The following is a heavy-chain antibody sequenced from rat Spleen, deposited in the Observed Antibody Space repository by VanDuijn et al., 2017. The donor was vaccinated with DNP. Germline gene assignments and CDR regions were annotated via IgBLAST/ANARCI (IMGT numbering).Heavy chain of an antibody. Sequence: EVQLQESGPGLVRPSQSLSLTCSVTDYSITSSHRWNWIRRFPGNKMEWIGHISYSGSTSYNPSLKSRISITRDTSKNQFFLQLNSVTTEDTATYYCARYFDGSYLHYYAMDAWGQGTSVTVSS. D-gene: IGHD1-3*01. V-gene: IGHV3-1*01. CDR1: DYSITSSH. CDR3: ARYFDGSYLHYYAMDA. J-gene: IGHJ4*01. CDR2: ISYSGST.